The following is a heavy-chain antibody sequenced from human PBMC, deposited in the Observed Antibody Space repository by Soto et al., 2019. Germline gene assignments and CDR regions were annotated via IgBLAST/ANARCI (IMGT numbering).Heavy chain of an antibody. D-gene: IGHD1-20*01. CDR1: GFTFSSYW. Sequence: PGGSLRLSCAASGFTFSSYWMHWVRQAPGKGLVWVSRINSDGSSTSYADSVKGRFTISRDNAKNTLYLQMNSLRAEDTAVYYCAREGYNWNQLDYWGQGTLVTVS. J-gene: IGHJ4*02. CDR2: INSDGSST. V-gene: IGHV3-74*01. CDR3: AREGYNWNQLDY.